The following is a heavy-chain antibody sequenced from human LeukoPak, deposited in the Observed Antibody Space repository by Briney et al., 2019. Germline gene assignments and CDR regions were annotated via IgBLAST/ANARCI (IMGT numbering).Heavy chain of an antibody. D-gene: IGHD3-16*01. CDR2: ISWNSGSI. Sequence: GRSLRLSCAASGFTFYDYAMHWGRQAPGKGLEWVSGISWNSGSIGYADSVKGRFTISRDNAKNSLYLQMNSLRAEDTALYYCAKDTKGEGAFDYWGQGTLVTVSS. J-gene: IGHJ4*02. CDR3: AKDTKGEGAFDY. V-gene: IGHV3-9*01. CDR1: GFTFYDYA.